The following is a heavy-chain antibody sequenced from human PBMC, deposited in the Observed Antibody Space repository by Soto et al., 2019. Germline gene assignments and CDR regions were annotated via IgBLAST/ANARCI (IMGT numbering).Heavy chain of an antibody. V-gene: IGHV4-59*01. Sequence: SETLSLTCTASGGSISSYYWGWIRQPPGKGLEWIGYIYYSGSTNYNPSLKSRVTISVDTSKNQFSLKLSSVTAADTAVYYCARDIAVAGTFDFWGQGTLVTVSS. CDR3: ARDIAVAGTFDF. CDR1: GGSISSYY. J-gene: IGHJ4*02. CDR2: IYYSGST. D-gene: IGHD6-19*01.